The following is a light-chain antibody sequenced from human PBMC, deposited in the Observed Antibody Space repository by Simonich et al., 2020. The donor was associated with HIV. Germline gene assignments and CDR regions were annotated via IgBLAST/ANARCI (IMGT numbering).Light chain of an antibody. Sequence: IKMTQSPSSLSASVGNRVTIICQATQSISKSLAWYQKKPGKAPNLLFYAASRLQSGVPSRFSGSASGTVYTLTISSLQPEDFATYYCQQYYSTPTFGPGTKVDIK. J-gene: IGKJ3*01. CDR1: QSISKS. CDR3: QQYYSTPT. CDR2: AAS. V-gene: IGKV1-NL1*01.